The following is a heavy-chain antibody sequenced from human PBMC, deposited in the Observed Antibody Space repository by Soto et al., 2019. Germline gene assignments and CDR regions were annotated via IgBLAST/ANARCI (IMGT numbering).Heavy chain of an antibody. D-gene: IGHD4-17*01. CDR1: GFTFSSYG. CDR3: AKDTYGSSIFDY. V-gene: IGHV3-30*18. Sequence: GGSLRLSCAASGFTFSSYGMHWVRQAPGKGLEWVAVISYDGSNKYYADSVRGRFTISRDNSKNTLYLQMNSLRAEDTAVYYCAKDTYGSSIFDYWGQGTLVTVSS. J-gene: IGHJ4*02. CDR2: ISYDGSNK.